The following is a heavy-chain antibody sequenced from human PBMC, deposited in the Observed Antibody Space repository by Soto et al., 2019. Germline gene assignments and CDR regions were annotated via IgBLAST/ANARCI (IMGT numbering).Heavy chain of an antibody. CDR2: IIPMFGTP. D-gene: IGHD2-21*01. CDR3: ATDPYCGSAPGCSALDA. Sequence: QVQVFQSGAEVKKPGSSVRVSCKVSGGTLNSQSITWVRQAPGQGLEWMGGIIPMFGTPTDAQKFRARVTIPADTSTSTVYMELRSLSSQDTAVYYCATDPYCGSAPGCSALDAWGQGTTDTVSS. J-gene: IGHJ6*02. CDR1: GGTLNSQS. V-gene: IGHV1-69*06.